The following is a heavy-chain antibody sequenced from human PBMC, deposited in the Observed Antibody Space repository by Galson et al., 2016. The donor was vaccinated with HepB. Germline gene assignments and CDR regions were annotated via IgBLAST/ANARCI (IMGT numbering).Heavy chain of an antibody. CDR3: AREDWLDS. J-gene: IGHJ5*01. CDR1: GYTFTSYY. V-gene: IGHV1-46*01. Sequence: SVKVSCKASGYTFTSYYIHWVRQVPGQGLEWMGIIDPNDGVTNYTQKLQGRVTMTRDTSTNTLYLELSSLKFEDTAIYYCAREDWLDSWGQGTLVTVSS. CDR2: IDPNDGVT.